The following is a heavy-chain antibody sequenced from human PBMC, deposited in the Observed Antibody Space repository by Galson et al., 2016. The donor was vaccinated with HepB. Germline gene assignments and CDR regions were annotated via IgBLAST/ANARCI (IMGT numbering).Heavy chain of an antibody. Sequence: SETLCLTCTVSGRTVSSSSHYGSWIRQPPGERLKQSGLIYYSGTRNENPPLERRATLLVDTSKNQFSLNLRSVTAADTAVYFCTRVPIGMSASYSDSWGQGTLVTVSS. J-gene: IGHJ5*02. V-gene: IGHV4-61*01. D-gene: IGHD3-16*01. CDR3: TRVPIGMSASYSDS. CDR2: IYYSGTR. CDR1: GRTVSSSSHY.